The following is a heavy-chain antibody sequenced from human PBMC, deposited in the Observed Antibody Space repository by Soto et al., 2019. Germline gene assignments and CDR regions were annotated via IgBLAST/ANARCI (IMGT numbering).Heavy chain of an antibody. CDR3: ARGNYYDSSGYYHYFDY. CDR1: GGSISSGGYS. Sequence: QLQLQESGSGLVMPSQTLSLTCAVSGGSISSGGYSWSWIRQPPGKGLEWIGYIYHSGSTYYNPSLKSRVTISVDRSKNQFSLKLSSVTAADTAVYYCARGNYYDSSGYYHYFDYWGQGTLVTVSS. V-gene: IGHV4-30-2*01. CDR2: IYHSGST. J-gene: IGHJ4*02. D-gene: IGHD3-22*01.